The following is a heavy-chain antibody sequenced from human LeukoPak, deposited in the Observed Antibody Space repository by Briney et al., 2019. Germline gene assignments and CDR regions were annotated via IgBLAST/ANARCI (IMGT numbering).Heavy chain of an antibody. J-gene: IGHJ4*02. D-gene: IGHD6-13*01. CDR1: GFTVSSNY. CDR3: ARMVSSSRNFDY. V-gene: IGHV3-53*01. Sequence: GGSLRLSCAASGFTVSSNYMSWVRQAPGKGLEWVSVIYSGGSTYYADSVKGRFTISRDNSKNTLYLQMNSLGAEDTAVYYCARMVSSSRNFDYWGQGTLVTVSS. CDR2: IYSGGST.